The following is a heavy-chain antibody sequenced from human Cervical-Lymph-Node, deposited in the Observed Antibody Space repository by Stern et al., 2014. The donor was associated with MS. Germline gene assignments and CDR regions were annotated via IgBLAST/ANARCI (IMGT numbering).Heavy chain of an antibody. CDR1: GFSLSNARMG. J-gene: IGHJ6*02. Sequence: QITLKESGPVLVKPTETLTLTCTVSGFSLSNARMGVSWIRQPPGKALEWLAPIFSNDEKSYSTSLKSRLTISKDTSKSQVVLTMTNMDPVDTATYYCARISNYYYYYYGMDVWGQGTTVTVSS. CDR3: ARISNYYYYYYGMDV. D-gene: IGHD1-1*01. CDR2: IFSNDEK. V-gene: IGHV2-26*01.